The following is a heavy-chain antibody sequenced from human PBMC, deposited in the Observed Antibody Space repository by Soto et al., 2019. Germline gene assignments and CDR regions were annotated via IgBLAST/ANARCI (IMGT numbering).Heavy chain of an antibody. CDR3: VRRWAY. CDR2: ITTTGGST. J-gene: IGHJ4*02. Sequence: EVQLLESGGGLVQPGGSLRLSCAASGFIFSNYGMNWVRLAPGEGLEWVSTITTTGGSTFYADSVRGRFTISRDNSQNTLDLQMTSLRVDDTAIYYCVRRWAYWGRGVVVTVSS. CDR1: GFIFSNYG. V-gene: IGHV3-23*01.